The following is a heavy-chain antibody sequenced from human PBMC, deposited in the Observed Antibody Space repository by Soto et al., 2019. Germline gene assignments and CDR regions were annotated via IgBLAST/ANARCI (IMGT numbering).Heavy chain of an antibody. Sequence: PGGSLRLSCAASGFTFSDYYMSWIRQAPGKGLEWVSYISSSSSYTNYADSVKGRFTISRDNAKNSLYLQMNSLRAEDTAVYYCARERNYYDSSGYYPFWGQGTLVTVSS. V-gene: IGHV3-11*06. CDR2: ISSSSSYT. J-gene: IGHJ4*02. D-gene: IGHD3-22*01. CDR1: GFTFSDYY. CDR3: ARERNYYDSSGYYPF.